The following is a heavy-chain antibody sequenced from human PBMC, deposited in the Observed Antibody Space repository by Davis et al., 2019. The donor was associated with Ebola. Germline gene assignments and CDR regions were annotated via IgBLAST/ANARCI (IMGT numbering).Heavy chain of an antibody. V-gene: IGHV3-30*02. Sequence: GESLKISCAASGFMFSRYGMHWVRQAPGKGLQWLTFVQHDGSIEFYADSVKGRFTISRDNSKNTHYLQMNSLRAEDTAVYYCAKDLHELGDLGGMDVWGQGTTVTVSS. CDR3: AKDLHELGDLGGMDV. J-gene: IGHJ6*02. CDR1: GFMFSRYG. CDR2: VQHDGSIE. D-gene: IGHD4-17*01.